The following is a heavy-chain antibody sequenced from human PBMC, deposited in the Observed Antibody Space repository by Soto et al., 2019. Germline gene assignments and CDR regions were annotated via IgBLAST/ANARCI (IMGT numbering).Heavy chain of an antibody. Sequence: QLQLQESGSGLVKPSQTLSLTCDVSGDSISSGGDSWNGIRQPPGKGLEWIGYIYHSGGTDYNPSLKSRVTITVDSSNNKFSLKLNSVTAADTAAYYCARDSRSGYYLEYWGQGTLVTVSS. CDR2: IYHSGGT. D-gene: IGHD3-22*01. CDR1: GDSISSGGDS. CDR3: ARDSRSGYYLEY. V-gene: IGHV4-30-2*01. J-gene: IGHJ4*02.